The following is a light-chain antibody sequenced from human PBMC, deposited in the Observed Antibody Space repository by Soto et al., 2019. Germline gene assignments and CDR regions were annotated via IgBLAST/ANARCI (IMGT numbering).Light chain of an antibody. CDR1: QDISVD. CDR3: QQLNIYPSA. Sequence: IQLTQSPSSLSTSVGDRVTLTCRASQDISVDLAWYQQKPGKAPELLIYGASALQSGVPSRFSGSGSGTEFTLTISSLQPEDFATYYCQQLNIYPSAFGPGTKVDIQ. V-gene: IGKV1-9*01. J-gene: IGKJ3*01. CDR2: GAS.